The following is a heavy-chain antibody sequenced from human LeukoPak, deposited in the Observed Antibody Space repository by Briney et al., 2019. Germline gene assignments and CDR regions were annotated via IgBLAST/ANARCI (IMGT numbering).Heavy chain of an antibody. V-gene: IGHV4-34*01. CDR3: ARGRAYGDYVSMLDY. Sequence: SETLSLTCAVYGGSFSGYYWSWIRQPPGKGLEWIGEINHSGSTNYNPSLKSRVNISVDTSKNQFSLKLSSVTAADTAVYYCARGRAYGDYVSMLDYWGQGTLVTVSS. CDR1: GGSFSGYY. D-gene: IGHD4-17*01. J-gene: IGHJ4*02. CDR2: INHSGST.